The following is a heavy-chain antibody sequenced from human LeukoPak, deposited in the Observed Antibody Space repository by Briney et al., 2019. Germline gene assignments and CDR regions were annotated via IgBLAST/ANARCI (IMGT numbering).Heavy chain of an antibody. V-gene: IGHV1-2*02. CDR1: GYTFTSYD. CDR2: INPNSGGA. CDR3: ARSSPPTYYHSYYYMDV. J-gene: IGHJ6*03. Sequence: ASVKVSCKASGYTFTSYDINWVRQATGQGLEWMGWINPNSGGAKYAQNFQGRVIMTTDTSISTAYMELSSLRSDDTAVYYCARSSPPTYYHSYYYMDVWGKGTTVTVSS. D-gene: IGHD6-13*01.